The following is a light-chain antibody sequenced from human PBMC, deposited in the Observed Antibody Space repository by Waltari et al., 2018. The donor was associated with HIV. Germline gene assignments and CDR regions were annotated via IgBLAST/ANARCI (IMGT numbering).Light chain of an antibody. Sequence: QSALTQPASVSGSPGQSITISCTGTSSDVGGYNYVSWYQQHPGKAPKLMIYEVSNRPSGFSNRFSGSKSGNTASPPISGLQAEDAADYYCSSYTSSSTLRLFGGGTKLTVL. CDR1: SSDVGGYNY. CDR2: EVS. J-gene: IGLJ3*02. V-gene: IGLV2-14*01. CDR3: SSYTSSSTLRL.